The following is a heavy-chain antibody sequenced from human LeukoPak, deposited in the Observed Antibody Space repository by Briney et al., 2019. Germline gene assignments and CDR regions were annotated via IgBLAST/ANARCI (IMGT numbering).Heavy chain of an antibody. Sequence: GGSLRLSCAASGFTFSSYGMHWGREAPGKGLEGGAVISYDGSNKYYADFVKGRFTISRDNSKNTMYLQMNSLRAEDTAVYYCAKDLGAVARGADYWGQGTLVSVSS. CDR2: ISYDGSNK. V-gene: IGHV3-30*18. J-gene: IGHJ4*02. D-gene: IGHD6-19*01. CDR1: GFTFSSYG. CDR3: AKDLGAVARGADY.